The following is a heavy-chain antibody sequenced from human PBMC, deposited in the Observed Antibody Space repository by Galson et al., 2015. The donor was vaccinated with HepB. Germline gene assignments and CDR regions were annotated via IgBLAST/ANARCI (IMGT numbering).Heavy chain of an antibody. CDR1: GYTFTSYD. J-gene: IGHJ5*02. D-gene: IGHD3-10*01. V-gene: IGHV1-8*01. CDR2: MNPNSGNT. Sequence: SVKVSCKASGYTFTSYDINWVRQATGQGLEWMGWMNPNSGNTGYAQKFQGRVTMTRNTSISTAYMELSSLRSEDTAVYYCARGSDGSGSYYNEISRSGFDPWGQGTLVTVSS. CDR3: ARGSDGSGSYYNEISRSGFDP.